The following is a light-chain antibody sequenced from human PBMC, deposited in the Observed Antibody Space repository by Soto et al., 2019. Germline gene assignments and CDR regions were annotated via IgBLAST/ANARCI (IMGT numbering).Light chain of an antibody. Sequence: DIPMTQSPSTLSASVGDRVTITCRASQSISSWLAWYQQKPGKAPKLLIYKASSLESGVPSRFSGRGSGTEFTLTISSLQPDDFATYSCQQYNSYSRTFGQGTKVHIK. CDR3: QQYNSYSRT. J-gene: IGKJ1*01. CDR2: KAS. CDR1: QSISSW. V-gene: IGKV1-5*03.